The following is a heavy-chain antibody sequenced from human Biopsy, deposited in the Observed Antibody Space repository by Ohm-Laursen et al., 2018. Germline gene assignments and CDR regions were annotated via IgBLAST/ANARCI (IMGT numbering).Heavy chain of an antibody. CDR3: VLASFDY. Sequence: SVKVSCKASGYTFTTYYIHWVRQAPGQGLEWMGIINPGGNSTAYTQNFQGRVTMTWHTSTTTVYMELSSLRSEDTAVYYCVLASFDYWGQGTLVTVPS. J-gene: IGHJ4*02. CDR1: GYTFTTYY. CDR2: INPGGNST. V-gene: IGHV1-46*01.